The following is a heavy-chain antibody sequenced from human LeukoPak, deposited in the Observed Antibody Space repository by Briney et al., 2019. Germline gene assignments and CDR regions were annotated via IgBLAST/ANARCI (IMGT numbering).Heavy chain of an antibody. CDR2: ISGSGGST. Sequence: GGALRLSCAASGFTFSSYAMGWVGQAPGEGLQWVSGISGSGGSTYYAGSVKGRFTISRDNSKNTLYLQMSSLRAEDTAVYYCVKDRVYSSSRVDYYFDYWGQGTLVTVSS. CDR1: GFTFSSYA. CDR3: VKDRVYSSSRVDYYFDY. D-gene: IGHD6-13*01. J-gene: IGHJ4*02. V-gene: IGHV3-23*01.